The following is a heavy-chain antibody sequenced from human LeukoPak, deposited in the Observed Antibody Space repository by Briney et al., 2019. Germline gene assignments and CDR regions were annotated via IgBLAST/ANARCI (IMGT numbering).Heavy chain of an antibody. J-gene: IGHJ4*02. CDR3: ARDFPRIAATGRGFDY. CDR1: GFTFSSYE. Sequence: GGSLRLSCAASGFTFSSYEMNWVRQAPEKGLEWVSYISSSGSTRYYADAVKGRFTISRDDAKNSLYLQMNSLRAEDTAVYYCARDFPRIAATGRGFDYCGQGTLVTVSS. V-gene: IGHV3-48*03. D-gene: IGHD6-13*01. CDR2: ISSSGSTR.